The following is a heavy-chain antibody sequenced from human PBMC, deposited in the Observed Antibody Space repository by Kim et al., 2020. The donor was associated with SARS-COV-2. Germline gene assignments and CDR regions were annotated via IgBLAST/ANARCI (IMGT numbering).Heavy chain of an antibody. CDR1: GYSFTNYW. CDR2: IDPSDSYT. Sequence: GESLKISCKGSGYSFTNYWISWVRQMPGKGLEWMGRIDPSDSYTNYNPSFQGHVTISVDKSITTAYLQWNSLKASDTAMYYCARQVGANPDHWGQGTLVTVSS. CDR3: ARQVGANPDH. V-gene: IGHV5-10-1*01. D-gene: IGHD1-26*01. J-gene: IGHJ4*02.